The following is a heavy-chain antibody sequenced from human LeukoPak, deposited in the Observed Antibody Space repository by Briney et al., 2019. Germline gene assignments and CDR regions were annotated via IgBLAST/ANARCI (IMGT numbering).Heavy chain of an antibody. CDR3: ARGGRVMVRHYGMDV. D-gene: IGHD4/OR15-4a*01. CDR1: GGSISSGDYY. CDR2: IYYSGSA. Sequence: SETLSLTCTVSGGSISSGDYYWSWIRQPPGKGLEWIGYIYYSGSAYYNPSLKSRVTISVDTSKNQFSLKLSSVTAADTAVYYCARGGRVMVRHYGMDVWGQGTTVTVSS. J-gene: IGHJ6*02. V-gene: IGHV4-30-4*01.